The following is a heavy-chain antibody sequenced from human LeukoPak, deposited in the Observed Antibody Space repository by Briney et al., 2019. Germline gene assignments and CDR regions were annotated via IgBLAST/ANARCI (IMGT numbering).Heavy chain of an antibody. D-gene: IGHD4/OR15-4a*01. CDR1: GFTFSSYA. CDR3: ARGTGALDY. Sequence: GGSLRLSCAASGFTFSSYAMTWVRQAPGKGLEWVSVISGSGGTTYYADSVKGRFTISRDTSKNTLFLQMNSLRAEDTAVYYCARGTGALDYWGPGTLVTVSS. V-gene: IGHV3-23*01. CDR2: ISGSGGTT. J-gene: IGHJ4*02.